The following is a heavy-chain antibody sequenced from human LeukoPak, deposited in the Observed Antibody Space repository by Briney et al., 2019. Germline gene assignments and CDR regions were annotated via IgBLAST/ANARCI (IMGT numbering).Heavy chain of an antibody. V-gene: IGHV4-59*08. Sequence: PSETLSLTCTVSGGSMRSYYWSWIRQPPGKGLEWLGYIYYSGSTSYNPSLKSRVTISVDTSKNQFYLKLSSVTAADTAVYYCARHPSTWTVDFDHWGQGTLVTVSS. J-gene: IGHJ4*02. CDR1: GGSMRSYY. CDR2: IYYSGST. CDR3: ARHPSTWTVDFDH. D-gene: IGHD5/OR15-5a*01.